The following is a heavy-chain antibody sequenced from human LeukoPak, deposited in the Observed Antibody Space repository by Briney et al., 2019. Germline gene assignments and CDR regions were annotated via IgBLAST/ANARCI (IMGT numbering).Heavy chain of an antibody. CDR1: GFTFSSYA. D-gene: IGHD3-10*01. CDR3: ARGDLITMVRGVIPPV. Sequence: GSLRLSCAASGFTFSSYAMHWVRQAPGKGLEYVSAISSNGGSTYYANSAKGRFTISRDNSKNTLYLQMGSLRAEDMAVYYCARGDLITMVRGVIPPVWGQGTTVTVSS. CDR2: ISSNGGST. J-gene: IGHJ6*02. V-gene: IGHV3-64*01.